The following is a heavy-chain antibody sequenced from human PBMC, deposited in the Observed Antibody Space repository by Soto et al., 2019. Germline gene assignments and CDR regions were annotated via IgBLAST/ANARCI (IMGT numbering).Heavy chain of an antibody. CDR2: IYYSGST. J-gene: IGHJ6*02. CDR1: GGSVSSGSYY. V-gene: IGHV4-61*01. D-gene: IGHD3-22*01. Sequence: SETLSLTCTVSGGSVSSGSYYWSWIRQPPGKGLEWIGYIYYSGSTNYNPSLKSRVTISVDTSKNQFSLKLSSVTAADTAVYYCARDSDYYDRTEAPYYYYGMDVWGQGTTVTVSS. CDR3: ARDSDYYDRTEAPYYYYGMDV.